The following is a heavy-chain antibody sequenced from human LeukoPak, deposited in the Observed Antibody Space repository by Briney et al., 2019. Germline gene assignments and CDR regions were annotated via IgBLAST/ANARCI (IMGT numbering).Heavy chain of an antibody. J-gene: IGHJ4*02. Sequence: KTSETLSLTCAVSGGSISSSNWWSWVRQPPGKGLEWIGEIYHSGSTNYNPSPKSRVTISVDKSKNQFSLKLSSVTAADTAVYYCARRSGYYGSGIGYWGQGTLVTVSS. CDR2: IYHSGST. D-gene: IGHD3-10*01. V-gene: IGHV4-4*02. CDR3: ARRSGYYGSGIGY. CDR1: GGSISSSNW.